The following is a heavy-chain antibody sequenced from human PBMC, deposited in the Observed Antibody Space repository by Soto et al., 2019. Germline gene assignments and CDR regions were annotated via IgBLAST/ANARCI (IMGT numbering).Heavy chain of an antibody. CDR2: IYSGGST. CDR3: ARAPHYYDSSGYYLGWFDP. CDR1: GFTVSSNY. Sequence: GGSLRLSCAAPGFTVSSNYMSWVRQAPGKGLEWGSVIYSGGSTYYADSVKGRFTISRDNSKNTLYLQMNSLRAEDTAVYYCARAPHYYDSSGYYLGWFDPWGQGTLVTVSS. V-gene: IGHV3-53*01. J-gene: IGHJ5*02. D-gene: IGHD3-22*01.